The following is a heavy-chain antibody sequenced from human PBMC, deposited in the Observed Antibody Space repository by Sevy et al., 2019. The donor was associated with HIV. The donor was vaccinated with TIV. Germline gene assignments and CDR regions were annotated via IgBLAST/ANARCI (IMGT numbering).Heavy chain of an antibody. CDR1: GFTFISYG. D-gene: IGHD2-8*01. V-gene: IGHV3-30*18. CDR3: ANSASNGGVLDY. Sequence: GGSLRLSCAASGFTFISYGMHWVRQAPGKGLEWVAVISYDGSNKYYADSVKGRFTISRDNSKNTLYLQMNSLRAEDTAVYYCANSASNGGVLDYWGQRTLVTVSS. J-gene: IGHJ4*02. CDR2: ISYDGSNK.